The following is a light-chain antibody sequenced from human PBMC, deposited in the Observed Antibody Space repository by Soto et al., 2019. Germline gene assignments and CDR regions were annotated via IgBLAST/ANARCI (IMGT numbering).Light chain of an antibody. Sequence: EIVMTKSPATLSVSPGERATLSCRASQSGSSNLAWYQQNPGQAPRLLIYGASTRAAGIPARFSGSGSGTEFTLTISSLQSENFAAYYCQQYNNWLTFGPGTKVDIK. CDR2: GAS. CDR1: QSGSSN. V-gene: IGKV3-15*01. J-gene: IGKJ3*01. CDR3: QQYNNWLT.